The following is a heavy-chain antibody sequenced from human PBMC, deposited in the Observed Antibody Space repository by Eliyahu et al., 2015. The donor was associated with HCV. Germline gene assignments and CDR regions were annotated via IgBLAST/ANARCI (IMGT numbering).Heavy chain of an antibody. CDR3: ARDPDYDFWSGYSYGMDV. CDR2: IWYDGSNK. D-gene: IGHD3-3*01. J-gene: IGHJ6*02. V-gene: IGHV3-33*01. Sequence: QVQLVESGGGVVQPGRSLRLSCAASGFTFSSYGXHWVRQAPGKGLEWVXVIWYDGSNKYYADSVKGRFTISRDNSKNTLYLQMNSLRAEDTAVYYCARDPDYDFWSGYSYGMDVWGQGTTVTVSS. CDR1: GFTFSSYG.